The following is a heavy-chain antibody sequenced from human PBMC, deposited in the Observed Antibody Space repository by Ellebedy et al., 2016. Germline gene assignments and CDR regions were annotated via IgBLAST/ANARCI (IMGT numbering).Heavy chain of an antibody. D-gene: IGHD5-12*01. J-gene: IGHJ4*02. CDR1: GYTFTGYY. CDR2: INPNSGGT. V-gene: IGHV1-2*04. Sequence: ASVKVSCKASGYTFTGYYMHWVRQAPGQGLEWMGWINPNSGGTNYAQKFQGWVTMTRDTSISTAYMELSRLRSDDTAVYYCARSIVATYLPDYWGQGTLVTVSS. CDR3: ARSIVATYLPDY.